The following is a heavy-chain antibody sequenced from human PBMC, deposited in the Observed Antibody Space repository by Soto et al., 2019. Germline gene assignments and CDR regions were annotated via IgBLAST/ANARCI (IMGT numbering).Heavy chain of an antibody. CDR2: IIPMLGMS. J-gene: IGHJ4*02. CDR3: ATNYGSGSTHFDY. D-gene: IGHD3-10*01. CDR1: GDTFNFYT. Sequence: QVQLVQSGAEVKKPGSPVRVSCTASGDTFNFYTISWVRQVPGQGPEWMGRIIPMLGMSNYAQKFQGRATIMTEKSTSTVYMNLGGLTSEDTAVYYCATNYGSGSTHFDYWGQGTLVTVSS. V-gene: IGHV1-69*02.